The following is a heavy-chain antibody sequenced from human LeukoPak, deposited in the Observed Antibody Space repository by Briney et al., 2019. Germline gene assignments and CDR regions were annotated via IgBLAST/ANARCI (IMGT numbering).Heavy chain of an antibody. CDR3: AKDGGVAGLFQY. V-gene: IGHV3-7*01. CDR1: GFTCSGYW. D-gene: IGHD6-19*01. J-gene: IGHJ4*02. Sequence: RGSLRLSCAASGFTCSGYWMSWVGKTPGNGLEWVANIKEDGNEKYYVDSVKGRFTISRDNAKNSLYLQMSSLRAEDTDVYYCAKDGGVAGLFQYWGQGTLVTVSS. CDR2: IKEDGNEK.